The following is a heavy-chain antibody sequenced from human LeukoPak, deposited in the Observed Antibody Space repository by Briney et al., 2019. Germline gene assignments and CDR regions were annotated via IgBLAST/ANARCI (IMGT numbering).Heavy chain of an antibody. CDR2: VYDTGDT. CDR1: GTSITRTY. Sequence: PSETLSLTCTVSGTSITRTYWSWIRQPPGRGLESVGYVYDTGDTNYNPSFKSRVTMSLDTSKNQFSLTLTSVTAADTAIYYCARRGTSGNYQMLHFDSWGQGILVTVSS. CDR3: ARRGTSGNYQMLHFDS. J-gene: IGHJ4*02. D-gene: IGHD1-7*01. V-gene: IGHV4-59*08.